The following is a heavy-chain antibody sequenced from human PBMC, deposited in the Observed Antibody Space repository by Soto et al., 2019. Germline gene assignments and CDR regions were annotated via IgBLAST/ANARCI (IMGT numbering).Heavy chain of an antibody. D-gene: IGHD3-3*01. CDR1: GGSFSGYY. CDR3: AYYDFWSGYDGPSYYGMDV. Sequence: PSETLSLTCAVYGGSFSGYYWSWIRRPPGKGLEWIGEINHSGSTNYNPSLKSRVTISVDTSKNQFSLKLSSVTAADTAVYYCAYYDFWSGYDGPSYYGMDVWGQGTTVTVSS. CDR2: INHSGST. V-gene: IGHV4-34*01. J-gene: IGHJ6*02.